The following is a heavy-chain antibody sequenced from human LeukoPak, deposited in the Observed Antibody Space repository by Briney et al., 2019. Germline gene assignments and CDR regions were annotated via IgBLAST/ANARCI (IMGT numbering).Heavy chain of an antibody. CDR3: ARGYYDSSGYSFDY. V-gene: IGHV3-33*01. CDR1: GFTFSSYG. CDR2: IWYDGTNK. D-gene: IGHD3-22*01. J-gene: IGHJ4*02. Sequence: GRSLRLSCAASGFTFSSYGMHWVRQAPGKGLEWVAVIWYDGTNKYYVDSVKGRFTNSRDNSKNTLYLQMNSLRAEDTAVYYCARGYYDSSGYSFDYWGQGTLVTVSS.